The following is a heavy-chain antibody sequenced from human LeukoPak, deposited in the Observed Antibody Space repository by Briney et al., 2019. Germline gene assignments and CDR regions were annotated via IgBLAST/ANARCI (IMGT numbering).Heavy chain of an antibody. CDR1: GYTFTGYY. V-gene: IGHV1-2*02. CDR3: ASWGPWLFCSGGSCRFDY. D-gene: IGHD2-15*01. J-gene: IGHJ4*02. CDR2: INPNSGGT. Sequence: VASVKVSCKASGYTFTGYYMHWVRQAPGQGLEWMGWINPNSGGTNYAQKFQGRVTMTRDTSISTAYTELSRLRSDDTAVYYCASWGPWLFCSGGSCRFDYWGQGTLVTVSS.